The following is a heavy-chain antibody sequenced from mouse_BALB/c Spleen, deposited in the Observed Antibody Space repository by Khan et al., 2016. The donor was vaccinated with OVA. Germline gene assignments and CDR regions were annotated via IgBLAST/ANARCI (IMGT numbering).Heavy chain of an antibody. Sequence: EVQLQESGPGLVKPSQSLSLTCTVTGYSITSDYAWNWIRQLPGNKLEWMGYIKDSGTTSYNPSLKSRFSITRNTSKNLFFLQFSSVTTEDTATSYCAGSGTSSTVVITAFDYWGQGTTLTVSS. J-gene: IGHJ2*01. D-gene: IGHD1-1*01. CDR3: AGSGTSSTVVITAFDY. CDR1: GYSITSDYA. V-gene: IGHV3-2*02. CDR2: IKDSGTT.